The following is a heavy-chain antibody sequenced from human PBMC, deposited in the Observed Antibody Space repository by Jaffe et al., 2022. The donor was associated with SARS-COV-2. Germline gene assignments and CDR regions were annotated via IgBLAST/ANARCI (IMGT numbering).Heavy chain of an antibody. CDR3: ARQPTYSASRTYYFDF. Sequence: EVQLVQSGAEVKKPGESLKISCKGSGYRFTSYWIGWVRQMPGKGLEWMGIIYPGDSDAKYSPSFQGQVTISADKSISTAYLQWSGLKASDTAMYFCARQPTYSASRTYYFDFWGQGTLVTVSS. CDR1: GYRFTSYW. CDR2: IYPGDSDA. V-gene: IGHV5-51*01. D-gene: IGHD2-15*01. J-gene: IGHJ4*02.